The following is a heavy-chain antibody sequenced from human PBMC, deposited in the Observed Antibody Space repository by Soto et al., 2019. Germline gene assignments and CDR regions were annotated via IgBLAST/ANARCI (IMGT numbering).Heavy chain of an antibody. Sequence: GASVKVSCKASGYTFTSYAMHWVRQAPGQRLEWMGWINAGNGNTKYSQKFQGRVTITRDTSASTAYMELSSLRSEDTAVYYCAREKELLWFGDGYYYGMDVWGQGTTVTVSS. V-gene: IGHV1-3*01. CDR3: AREKELLWFGDGYYYGMDV. D-gene: IGHD3-10*01. J-gene: IGHJ6*02. CDR1: GYTFTSYA. CDR2: INAGNGNT.